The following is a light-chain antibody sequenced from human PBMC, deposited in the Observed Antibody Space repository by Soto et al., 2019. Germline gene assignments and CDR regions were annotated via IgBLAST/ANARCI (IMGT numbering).Light chain of an antibody. Sequence: QSALTQPASVSGSPGQSITISCTGTSSDVGGYNYVSWYQQHPGKAPKLMIYEVSNRPSGVPNRFSGSKSGNTASLTISGLQAEDEADYYCSSYTGSSTVVFGGGTKLTVL. CDR1: SSDVGGYNY. J-gene: IGLJ2*01. V-gene: IGLV2-14*01. CDR2: EVS. CDR3: SSYTGSSTVV.